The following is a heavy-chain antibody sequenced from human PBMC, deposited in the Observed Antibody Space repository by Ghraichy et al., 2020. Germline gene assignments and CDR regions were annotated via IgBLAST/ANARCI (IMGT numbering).Heavy chain of an antibody. CDR3: AREYCSGGRCFFGTGGSHLDY. V-gene: IGHV3-74*01. CDR1: GFTLSNYW. Sequence: GSLRLSCVASGFTLSNYWMHWVRQAPGKGLVWVSRIKSDGSSTIYADSVKGRFTVSRDNAKNTLYLQMSGLRADDTAVYYCAREYCSGGRCFFGTGGSHLDYWGQGTLVTVSS. J-gene: IGHJ4*02. D-gene: IGHD2-15*01. CDR2: IKSDGSST.